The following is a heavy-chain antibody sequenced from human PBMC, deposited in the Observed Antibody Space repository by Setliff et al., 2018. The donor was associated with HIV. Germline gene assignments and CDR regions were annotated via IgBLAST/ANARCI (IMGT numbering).Heavy chain of an antibody. V-gene: IGHV4-4*07. J-gene: IGHJ6*03. D-gene: IGHD3-16*01. CDR3: ARGMRGGATHYYYYYYMDV. CDR1: GGSISAYF. Sequence: PSETLSLTCTVSGGSISAYFWTWIRQPAGKGLEWIGRIYSGGSTNYNPSLNSRVTMSVDTSKNQFSLKLNSVTTADTAVYYCARGMRGGATHYYYYYYMDVWGKGTTVTVSS. CDR2: IYSGGST.